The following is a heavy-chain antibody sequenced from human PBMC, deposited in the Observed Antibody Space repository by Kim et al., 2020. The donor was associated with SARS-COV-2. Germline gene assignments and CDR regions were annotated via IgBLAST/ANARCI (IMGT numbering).Heavy chain of an antibody. J-gene: IGHJ4*02. CDR3: AKDGGRWEVPHQLDS. Sequence: GGSLRLSCSASGFTFSDYPMTWVRLAPGKGLEWVSTISGGGANTYYADSVRGRFTISRDNSKNMLYLQMSSLRAEDRALYYCAKDGGRWEVPHQLDSWGQGTLVTVSS. CDR2: ISGGGANT. D-gene: IGHD2-15*01. V-gene: IGHV3-23*01. CDR1: GFTFSDYP.